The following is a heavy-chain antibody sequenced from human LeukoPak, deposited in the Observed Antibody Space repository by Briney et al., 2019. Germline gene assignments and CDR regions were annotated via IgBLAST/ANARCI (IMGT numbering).Heavy chain of an antibody. CDR2: IYYSGST. V-gene: IGHV4-39*01. J-gene: IGHJ5*02. Sequence: SETLSLTCTVSGGSISSSSYYWGWIRQPPRKGLEWIGSIYYSGSTYYNPSLKSRVTISVDTSENQFSLKLRSVTAADTAVYYCASTRSSWYSHWFDPWGQGTLVTVSS. CDR1: GGSISSSSYY. CDR3: ASTRSSWYSHWFDP. D-gene: IGHD6-13*01.